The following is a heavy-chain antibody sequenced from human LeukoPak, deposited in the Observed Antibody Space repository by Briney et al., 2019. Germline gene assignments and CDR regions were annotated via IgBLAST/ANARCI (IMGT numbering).Heavy chain of an antibody. J-gene: IGHJ6*03. CDR2: IYYSGST. V-gene: IGHV4-4*02. D-gene: IGHD5-18*01. CDR1: GGSISSSNW. CDR3: ARERGRSYGSVPYYYYYMDV. Sequence: PSETLSLTCAVSGGSISSSNWWSWVRQPPGKGLEWIGYIYYSGSTNYNPSLKSRVTISVDTSKNQFSLKLSSVTAADTAVYYCARERGRSYGSVPYYYYYMDVWGKGTTVTVSS.